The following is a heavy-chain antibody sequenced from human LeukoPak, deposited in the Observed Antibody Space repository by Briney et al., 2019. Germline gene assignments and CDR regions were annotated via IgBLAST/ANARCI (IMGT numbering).Heavy chain of an antibody. J-gene: IGHJ4*02. D-gene: IGHD3-22*01. CDR3: ARRVVVNPVVFDY. V-gene: IGHV3-7*01. Sequence: HAGRSLRLSCAASGFTFSSYGMHWVRQAPGKGLEWVANIKQDGSEKYYVDSVKGRFTISRDNAKNSLYLQMNSLRAEDTAVYYCARRVVVNPVVFDYWGQGTLVTVSS. CDR1: GFTFSSYG. CDR2: IKQDGSEK.